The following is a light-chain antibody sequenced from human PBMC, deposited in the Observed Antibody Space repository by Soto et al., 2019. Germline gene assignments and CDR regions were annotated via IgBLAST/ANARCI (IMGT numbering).Light chain of an antibody. J-gene: IGLJ1*01. CDR1: SSDVGGYNS. CDR3: CSYAGTYTFV. CDR2: AVT. Sequence: QSALTQPRSVSGSPGQSVTISCTGTSSDVGGYNSVSWYQQHPGKAPKLMIYAVTKRPSGVPARFSGSKSGNAASLTISGLQAEVEADYYCCSYAGTYTFVFGTGTKLTVL. V-gene: IGLV2-11*01.